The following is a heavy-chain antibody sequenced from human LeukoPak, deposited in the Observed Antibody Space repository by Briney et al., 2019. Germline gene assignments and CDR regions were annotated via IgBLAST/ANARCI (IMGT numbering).Heavy chain of an antibody. D-gene: IGHD3-22*01. CDR3: ARYYDSSGTYYFDY. CDR1: GYTITGYY. Sequence: ASVKVSCKASGYTITGYYMHWVRQAPGQGLESMGWINPNSGGTNYAQKFQGRVTMTRDTSISTAYMELSRLRSDDTAVYYCARYYDSSGTYYFDYWGQGTLVTVSS. CDR2: INPNSGGT. V-gene: IGHV1-2*02. J-gene: IGHJ4*02.